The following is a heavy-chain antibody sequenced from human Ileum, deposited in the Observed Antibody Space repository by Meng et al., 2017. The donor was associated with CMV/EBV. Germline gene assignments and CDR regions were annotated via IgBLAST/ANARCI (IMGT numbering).Heavy chain of an antibody. J-gene: IGHJ4*02. CDR2: ISGYGTT. D-gene: IGHD6-19*01. CDR3: AKDVPFSGWRGWEC. V-gene: IGHV3-23*01. CDR1: RFTFSVFA. Sequence: CVASRFTFSVFAMSWVRQAPGKGLEFVSSISGYGTTKNADAVMGRFTISKDKSKNTLYLQMDSLRPEDTAVYYCAKDVPFSGWRGWECWGQGTLVTVSS.